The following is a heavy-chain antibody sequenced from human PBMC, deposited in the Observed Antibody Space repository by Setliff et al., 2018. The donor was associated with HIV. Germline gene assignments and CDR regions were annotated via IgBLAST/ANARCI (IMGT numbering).Heavy chain of an antibody. CDR1: GFTFSSYS. CDR3: AKDPRAAVATICDY. V-gene: IGHV3-23*01. Sequence: PGESLKISCAASGFTFSSYSMNWVRQAPGKGLEWVSAISGSGGSTYYADSGKGRFTISRDNSKNTLYLQMNSLRAEDTAVYYCAKDPRAAVATICDYWGQGTLVTVSS. D-gene: IGHD5-12*01. CDR2: ISGSGGST. J-gene: IGHJ4*02.